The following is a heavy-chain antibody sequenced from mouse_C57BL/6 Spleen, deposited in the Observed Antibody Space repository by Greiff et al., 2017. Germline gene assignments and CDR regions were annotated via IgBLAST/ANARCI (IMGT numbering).Heavy chain of an antibody. CDR3: ARSGDGYFAY. CDR1: GYTFTSYT. CDR2: INPSSGYT. V-gene: IGHV1-4*01. J-gene: IGHJ3*01. D-gene: IGHD2-3*01. Sequence: VQVVESGAELARPGASVKMSCKASGYTFTSYTMHWVKQRPGQGLEWIGYINPSSGYTKYNQKFKDKATLTADKSSSTAYMQLSSLTSEDSAVYYCARSGDGYFAYWGQGTLVTVSA.